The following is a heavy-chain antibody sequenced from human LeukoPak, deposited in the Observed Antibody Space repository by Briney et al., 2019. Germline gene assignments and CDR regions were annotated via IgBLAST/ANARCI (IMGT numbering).Heavy chain of an antibody. J-gene: IGHJ4*02. CDR3: TTESIDLSSDY. V-gene: IGHV3-23*01. CDR2: ISDSGGNT. Sequence: GGSLRLSCAASGFTLRNYAMSWVRQAPGKGLEWVSVISDSGGNTFYAAPVKGRFTISRDDSKNTLYLQMNSLKTEDTAVYYCTTESIDLSSDYWGQGTLVTVSS. D-gene: IGHD1-14*01. CDR1: GFTLRNYA.